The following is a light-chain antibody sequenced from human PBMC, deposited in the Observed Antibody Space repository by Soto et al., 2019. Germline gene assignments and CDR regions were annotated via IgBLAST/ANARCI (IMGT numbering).Light chain of an antibody. Sequence: DIQMTQSPSTLSASVGDRVTITCRASQSISSWLAWYQQKPGKAPKLLIYDASSLESGVPSRFSGSGSGTEFTLTISSRQPDDVATYHCQQYNSYGYTFGQGNKLEIK. CDR1: QSISSW. CDR2: DAS. V-gene: IGKV1-5*01. CDR3: QQYNSYGYT. J-gene: IGKJ2*01.